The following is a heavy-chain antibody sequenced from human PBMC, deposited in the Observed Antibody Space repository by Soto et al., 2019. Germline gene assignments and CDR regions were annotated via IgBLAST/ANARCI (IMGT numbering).Heavy chain of an antibody. Sequence: FVRLSCTTSGFTFGDSALSWVRQAPGKGLEWVGFIRRNAYGGTTDYAASVKGRFTISRDDSKSIAYLQMNSLRTEDTALYYCTRASSLDVDFWGQGTLVTV. V-gene: IGHV3-49*04. CDR1: GFTFGDSA. CDR2: IRRNAYGGTT. D-gene: IGHD3-16*01. J-gene: IGHJ4*02. CDR3: TRASSLDVDF.